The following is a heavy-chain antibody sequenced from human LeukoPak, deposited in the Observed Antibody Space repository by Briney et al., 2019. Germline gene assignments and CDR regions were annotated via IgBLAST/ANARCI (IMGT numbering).Heavy chain of an antibody. CDR3: VKDRIAAAGYYMDV. D-gene: IGHD6-13*01. CDR2: ITGSGGST. Sequence: PGGSLRLSCAASGFTFSSYAMSWVRQAPGKGLEWVSAITGSGGSTYYADSVKGRFTISRDTSKNTLYLQMNSLRAEDTAVYYCVKDRIAAAGYYMDVWGRGTTVTVSS. J-gene: IGHJ6*03. V-gene: IGHV3-23*01. CDR1: GFTFSSYA.